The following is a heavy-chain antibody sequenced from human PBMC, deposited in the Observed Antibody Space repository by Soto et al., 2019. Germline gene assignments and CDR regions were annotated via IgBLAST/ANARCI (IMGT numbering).Heavy chain of an antibody. J-gene: IGHJ4*02. D-gene: IGHD3-22*01. CDR2: ISGSGGST. CDR3: ANGLKRVMIVVVIY. V-gene: IGHV3-23*01. Sequence: GGSLRLSCAASGFTFSSYAMSWVRQAPGKGLEWVSAISGSGGSTYYADSVKGRFTISRDNSKNTLYLQMNSLRAEDTAVYYCANGLKRVMIVVVIYWGQGTLVTVSS. CDR1: GFTFSSYA.